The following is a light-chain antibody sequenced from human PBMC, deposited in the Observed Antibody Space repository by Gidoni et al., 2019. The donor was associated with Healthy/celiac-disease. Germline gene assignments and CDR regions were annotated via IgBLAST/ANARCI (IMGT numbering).Light chain of an antibody. CDR2: KAS. J-gene: IGKJ1*01. V-gene: IGKV1-5*03. CDR3: QQYNRYSRT. CDR1: QSISSW. Sequence: DIQMTQSPSTLSASVGDRVTITCRASQSISSWLAWYQQKPGKAPKLLIYKASSLESGVPSRFSGSGSGTEFTLTISSLQPDDFATYYCQQYNRYSRTLGQGTKVEIK.